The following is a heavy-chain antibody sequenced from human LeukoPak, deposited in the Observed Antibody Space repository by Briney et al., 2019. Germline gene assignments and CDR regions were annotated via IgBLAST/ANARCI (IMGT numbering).Heavy chain of an antibody. Sequence: SQTLSLTCAISGDSVSSSSAAWSWIRQSPSRGLEWLGRTYYRSKWYNDYAVSVKSRITINPDTSKNQFSLKLSSVTAADTAVYYCARNTRSTSSVPLDYFDYWGQGTLVTVSS. V-gene: IGHV6-1*01. J-gene: IGHJ4*02. CDR3: ARNTRSTSSVPLDYFDY. D-gene: IGHD2-2*01. CDR1: GDSVSSSSAA. CDR2: TYYRSKWYN.